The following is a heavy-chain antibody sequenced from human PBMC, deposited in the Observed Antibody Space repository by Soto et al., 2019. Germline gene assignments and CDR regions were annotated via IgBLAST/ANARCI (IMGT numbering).Heavy chain of an antibody. V-gene: IGHV1-18*01. J-gene: IGHJ3*02. D-gene: IGHD3-9*01. CDR2: ISAYNGNT. Sequence: ASVKVSCKASGYTFTSYGISWVRQAPGRGLEWMGWISAYNGNTNYAQKLQGRVTMTTDTSTSTAYMELRSLRSDDTAVYYCARESGRYFDWLFRQTTPDRDAFDIWGQGTMVTVSS. CDR1: GYTFTSYG. CDR3: ARESGRYFDWLFRQTTPDRDAFDI.